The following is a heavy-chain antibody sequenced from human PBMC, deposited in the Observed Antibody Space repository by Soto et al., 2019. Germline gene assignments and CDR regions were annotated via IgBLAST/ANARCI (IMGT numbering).Heavy chain of an antibody. Sequence: ASVKVSCKASGYTFTSYDINWARQATGQGLEWMGWMNPNSGNTGYAQKFQGRVTMTRNTSISTAYMELSSLRSEDTAVYYCARVGYYFDSSGYYLGFDYWDQRNLITVSS. D-gene: IGHD3-22*01. CDR1: GYTFTSYD. CDR3: ARVGYYFDSSGYYLGFDY. CDR2: MNPNSGNT. J-gene: IGHJ4*02. V-gene: IGHV1-8*01.